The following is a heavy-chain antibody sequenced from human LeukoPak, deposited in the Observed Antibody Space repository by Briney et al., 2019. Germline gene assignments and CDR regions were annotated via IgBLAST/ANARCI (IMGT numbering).Heavy chain of an antibody. J-gene: IGHJ6*02. CDR3: APLHDYGDYGALYYGMDV. CDR1: GGSISSGGYY. V-gene: IGHV4-39*07. Sequence: PSETLSLTCTVSGGSISSGGYYWSWIRQPPGKGLEWIGEINHSGSTNYNPSLKSRVTISVDTSKNQFSLKLSSVTAADTAVYYCAPLHDYGDYGALYYGMDVWGQGTTVTVSS. CDR2: INHSGST. D-gene: IGHD4-17*01.